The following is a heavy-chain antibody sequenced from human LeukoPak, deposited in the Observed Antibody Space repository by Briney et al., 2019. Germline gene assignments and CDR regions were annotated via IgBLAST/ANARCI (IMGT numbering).Heavy chain of an antibody. CDR3: ARGRSRVTIFGVALNWLDS. CDR1: GGSFSNYD. Sequence: PLETLSLTCAVYGGSFSNYDWTWVRQRPGKGLEWIGEIHHSGRTNYNPSLKSRITISADTSKKQFSLRLSSVTAADTAVYYCARGRSRVTIFGVALNWLDSWGQGNLVTVSS. V-gene: IGHV4-34*01. J-gene: IGHJ5*01. CDR2: IHHSGRT. D-gene: IGHD3-3*01.